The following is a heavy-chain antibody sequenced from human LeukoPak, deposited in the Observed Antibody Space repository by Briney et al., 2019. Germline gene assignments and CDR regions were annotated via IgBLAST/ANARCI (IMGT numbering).Heavy chain of an antibody. CDR3: AGSGYSGYDYYYYYYMDV. V-gene: IGHV3-53*01. CDR1: GLTVSSNY. D-gene: IGHD5-12*01. CDR2: IYSGGST. J-gene: IGHJ6*03. Sequence: GGSLRLSCAASGLTVSSNYMSWVRQAPGKGLEWVSVIYSGGSTYYADSVKGRFTISRDNAKNSLYLQMNSLRAEDTAVYYCAGSGYSGYDYYYYYYMDVWGKGTTVTISS.